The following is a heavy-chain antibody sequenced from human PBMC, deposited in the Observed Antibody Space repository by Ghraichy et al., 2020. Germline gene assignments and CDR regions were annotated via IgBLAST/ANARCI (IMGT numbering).Heavy chain of an antibody. Sequence: GGSLRLSCAASGFTFSDYFMTWIRQAPGKGLEWVSYISSSGTYTKYADSVKGRFSISRDNAKNSLYLQMNSLRVEDTAMYYCARTSRVSGREDDDYWGQGTLVTVSS. CDR2: ISSSGTYT. J-gene: IGHJ4*02. CDR3: ARTSRVSGREDDDY. D-gene: IGHD1-26*01. CDR1: GFTFSDYF. V-gene: IGHV3-11*06.